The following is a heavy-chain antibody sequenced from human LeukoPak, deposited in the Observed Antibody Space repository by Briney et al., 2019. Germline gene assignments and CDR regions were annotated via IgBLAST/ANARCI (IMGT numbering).Heavy chain of an antibody. CDR2: ISSSSYI. Sequence: WGSLRLSCAASGFTFSSYSMNWVRQAPGKGLEWVSSISSSSYIYYADSVKGRFTISRDNAKNSLYLQMNSLRAEDTAVYYCARVLIRRVIDYWGQGTLVTVSS. D-gene: IGHD6-6*01. CDR3: ARVLIRRVIDY. CDR1: GFTFSSYS. J-gene: IGHJ4*02. V-gene: IGHV3-21*01.